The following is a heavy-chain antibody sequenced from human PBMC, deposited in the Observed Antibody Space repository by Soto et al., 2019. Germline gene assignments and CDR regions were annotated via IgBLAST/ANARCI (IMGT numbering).Heavy chain of an antibody. CDR2: INHSGST. J-gene: IGHJ4*02. D-gene: IGHD5-12*01. CDR3: ARSVGGYDLSVHLDY. Sequence: PSETLSLTCAVYGGSFSGYYWSWIRQPPGKGLEWIGEINHSGSTNYNPSLKSRVTISVDTSKNQFSLKLSSVTAADTAVYYCARSVGGYDLSVHLDYWGQGTLVTVSS. CDR1: GGSFSGYY. V-gene: IGHV4-34*01.